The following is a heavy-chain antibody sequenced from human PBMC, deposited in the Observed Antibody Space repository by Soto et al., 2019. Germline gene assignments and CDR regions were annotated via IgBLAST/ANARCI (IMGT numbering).Heavy chain of an antibody. V-gene: IGHV1-69*01. CDR2: IIPIFGTT. CDR3: ARGPLYDLESGMYWYFDL. Sequence: QVQLVQYGAEVRKSGSSVKVSCKLSGASFDSYTITWVRQAPGQGLEWMGGIIPIFGTTNYAQKFQGRLTITADGFTSAAYMDLSSLTSEDTAVYYCARGPLYDLESGMYWYFDLWGRGTLVTVSS. D-gene: IGHD1-26*01. CDR1: GASFDSYT. J-gene: IGHJ2*01.